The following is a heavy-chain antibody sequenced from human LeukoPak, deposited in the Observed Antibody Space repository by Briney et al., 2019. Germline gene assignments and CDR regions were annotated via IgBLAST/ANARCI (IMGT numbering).Heavy chain of an antibody. D-gene: IGHD3-22*01. CDR3: ARGGYSPDY. Sequence: GGSLRLSCVASGFTFNTYSMNWVRQAPGRGLEWVSYISTTSATIYYADSVKGRFTISRDNVKNSLYLQMNSLRAEDTALYYCARGGYSPDYWGQGTLVTVSS. J-gene: IGHJ4*02. CDR1: GFTFNTYS. V-gene: IGHV3-48*01. CDR2: ISTTSATI.